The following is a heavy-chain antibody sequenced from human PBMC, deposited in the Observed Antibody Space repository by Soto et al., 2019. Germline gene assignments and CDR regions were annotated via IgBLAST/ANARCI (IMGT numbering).Heavy chain of an antibody. J-gene: IGHJ4*02. V-gene: IGHV3-74*01. CDR1: GFTFNKYW. Sequence: GGSLRLSCAASGFTFNKYWMIWVRQVPGRGLVWVSRIDGDGRDTIYADSVKGRFTVSRDNAKNTLYLQMNSLRAEDTAVYYRVRDWLGESQGGQGTLVTVSS. CDR2: IDGDGRDT. CDR3: VRDWLGESQ. D-gene: IGHD3-10*01.